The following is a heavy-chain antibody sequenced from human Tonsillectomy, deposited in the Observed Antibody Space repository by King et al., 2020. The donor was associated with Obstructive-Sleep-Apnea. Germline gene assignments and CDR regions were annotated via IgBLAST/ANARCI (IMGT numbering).Heavy chain of an antibody. J-gene: IGHJ6*02. V-gene: IGHV3-30-3*01. CDR3: ARDLYIVVVVAATQPGQDYYGMDV. CDR2: ISYDGSNK. Sequence: QLVQSGGGVVQPGRSLRLSCAASVFTFSSYAMHWVRQAPGKGLEWGAVISYDGSNKYYADSVKGRFTISRDNSKNTLYLQMNSLRAEDTAVYYCARDLYIVVVVAATQPGQDYYGMDVWGQGTTVTVSS. CDR1: VFTFSSYA. D-gene: IGHD2-15*01.